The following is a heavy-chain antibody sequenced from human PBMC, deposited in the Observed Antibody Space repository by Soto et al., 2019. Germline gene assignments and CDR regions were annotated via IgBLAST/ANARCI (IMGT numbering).Heavy chain of an antibody. CDR1: GFTFSSYA. CDR2: ISGSDDST. Sequence: EVQLLESGGGLVQPGESLRLSCAASGFTFSSYAMSWVRQAPGKGLEWVSVISGSDDSTYYADSVKGRLTISRDNSKNTLYLQMNSLRAADTSVHYCAKGSYSSSSDYWGQGTLVTVSS. V-gene: IGHV3-23*01. J-gene: IGHJ4*02. CDR3: AKGSYSSSSDY. D-gene: IGHD1-26*01.